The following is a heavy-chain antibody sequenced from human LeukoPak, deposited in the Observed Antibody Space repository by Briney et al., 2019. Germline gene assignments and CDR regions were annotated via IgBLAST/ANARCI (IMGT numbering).Heavy chain of an antibody. J-gene: IGHJ6*04. Sequence: GRSLRLSCTASGFTFGDYAMSWVRQAPGKGLEWVGFIRSKDYGGTTEYAASVKGRFTISRDDSRSIAYLQMNSLKTEDTAVYYCTRDLAENYYGMDVWGKGTTVTVSS. CDR3: TRDLAENYYGMDV. CDR2: IRSKDYGGTT. V-gene: IGHV3-49*04. CDR1: GFTFGDYA.